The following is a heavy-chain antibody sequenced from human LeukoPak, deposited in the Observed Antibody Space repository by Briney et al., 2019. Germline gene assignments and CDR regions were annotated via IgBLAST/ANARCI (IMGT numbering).Heavy chain of an antibody. CDR3: ARARGYSSGWSLFDY. V-gene: IGHV1-69*13. D-gene: IGHD6-19*01. J-gene: IGHJ4*02. CDR2: IIPIFGTA. Sequence: GASVKVSCKASGGTFSSYAISWVRQAPGQGLEWVGGIIPIFGTANYAQKFQGRVTITADESTSTAYMELSSLRSEDTAVYYCARARGYSSGWSLFDYWGQGTLVTVSS. CDR1: GGTFSSYA.